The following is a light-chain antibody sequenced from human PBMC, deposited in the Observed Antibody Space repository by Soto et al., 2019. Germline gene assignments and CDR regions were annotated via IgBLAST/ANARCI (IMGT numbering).Light chain of an antibody. V-gene: IGKV1-5*03. CDR2: KAS. CDR1: QSISSW. Sequence: DIQMTQSPSTLSASVGDRDTITCRASQSISSWLAWYQQKPGKAPKLLIYKASSLESGVPSRFSGSGSGTEFTLAISSLQPDDSATYYCQQYNDNWTFGQGTNVDI. J-gene: IGKJ1*01. CDR3: QQYNDNWT.